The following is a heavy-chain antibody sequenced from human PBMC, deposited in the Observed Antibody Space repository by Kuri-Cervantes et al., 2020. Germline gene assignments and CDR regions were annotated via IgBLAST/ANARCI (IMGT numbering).Heavy chain of an antibody. Sequence: GGSLRLSCAASGFTFSSYAMHWVRQAPGKGLEWVGRIRSKTDGGTADYAAPLKGRFTVLRDASKNTLYLQMNSLKTEDTAVYYCTTVIGYGAMDYWGQGTLVTVSS. V-gene: IGHV3-15*01. CDR1: GFTFSSYA. D-gene: IGHD4/OR15-4a*01. CDR3: TTVIGYGAMDY. J-gene: IGHJ4*02. CDR2: IRSKTDGGTA.